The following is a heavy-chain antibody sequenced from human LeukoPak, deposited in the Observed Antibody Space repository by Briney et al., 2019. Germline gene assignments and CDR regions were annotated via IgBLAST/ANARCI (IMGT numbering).Heavy chain of an antibody. J-gene: IGHJ2*01. D-gene: IGHD3-22*01. V-gene: IGHV1-46*01. CDR2: INPSGGST. CDR3: AREDSSGYRPHYWYFDL. CDR1: GGTFSSYA. Sequence: ASVKVSCKASGGTFSSYAISWVRQAPGQGLEWIGIINPSGGSTSYAQKFQGRVTMTRDTSTSTVYMELSSLRSEDTAVYYCAREDSSGYRPHYWYFDLWGRGTLVTVSS.